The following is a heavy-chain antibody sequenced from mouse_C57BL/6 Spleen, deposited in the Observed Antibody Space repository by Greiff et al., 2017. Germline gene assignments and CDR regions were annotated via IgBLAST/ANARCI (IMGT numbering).Heavy chain of an antibody. CDR2: ISGGGGNT. J-gene: IGHJ1*03. CDR3: ARQIVDWYLDV. V-gene: IGHV5-9*01. D-gene: IGHD1-1*01. CDR1: GFTFSSYT. Sequence: DVQLVESGGGLVKPGGSLKLSCAASGFTFSSYTMSWVRQTPEKRLEWVATISGGGGNTYYPASVKGRVTISRDNAKNTLYLQMSSLLSEDAALDYCARQIVDWYLDVWGTGTTVTVSS.